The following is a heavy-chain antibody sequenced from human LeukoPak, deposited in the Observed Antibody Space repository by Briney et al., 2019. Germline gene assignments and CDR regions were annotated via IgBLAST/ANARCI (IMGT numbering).Heavy chain of an antibody. CDR3: ARGNTYTPGTTSFDY. CDR2: IYYSGNT. J-gene: IGHJ4*02. CDR1: GASISSYY. D-gene: IGHD1-7*01. V-gene: IGHV4-59*12. Sequence: PSETLSLTCSASGASISSYYWSWIRQPPGKGLEWIGYIYYSGNTNYNPSLKSRVTISVDTSKNQFSLKLSSVTAADTAVYYCARGNTYTPGTTSFDYWGQGTLVTVSS.